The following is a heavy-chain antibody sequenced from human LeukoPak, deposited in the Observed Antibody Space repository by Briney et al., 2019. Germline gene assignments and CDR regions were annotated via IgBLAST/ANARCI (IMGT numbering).Heavy chain of an antibody. Sequence: PSETLSLTCTVSGGSINGHYWSWIRQPPGKGLEGIGYIFHGGSTNYNPSLKSRVSMSLDTSRDQFSLRLSSVTAADTAIYYCASRPAGSTWYGVFDFWSQGTLVTVSS. J-gene: IGHJ4*02. D-gene: IGHD6-13*01. CDR2: IFHGGST. CDR1: GGSINGHY. V-gene: IGHV4-59*11. CDR3: ASRPAGSTWYGVFDF.